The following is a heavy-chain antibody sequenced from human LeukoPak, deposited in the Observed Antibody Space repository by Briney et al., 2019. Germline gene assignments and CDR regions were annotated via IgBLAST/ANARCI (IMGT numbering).Heavy chain of an antibody. Sequence: PGGSLRLSCAPSGFTYINYAMSWVRQAPGKGLGWGSGISGSGGDTYDADSVKGRFTISRDNSKNTLYLQMNSLRAQDAAVYYRAKDRSCTDTICHVDFDSWGPGTLVTVSS. CDR1: GFTYINYA. CDR2: ISGSGGDT. D-gene: IGHD2-8*02. J-gene: IGHJ4*01. V-gene: IGHV3-23*01. CDR3: AKDRSCTDTICHVDFDS.